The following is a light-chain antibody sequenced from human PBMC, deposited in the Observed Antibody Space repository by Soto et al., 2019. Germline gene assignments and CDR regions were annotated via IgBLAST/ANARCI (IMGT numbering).Light chain of an antibody. Sequence: QSALTQPPSASGSPGQSVTISCTGTSSDVGAYKYVSWYQQHPGKAPKLMIYEVTKRPSGVPGRFSGSKAGNTPSLTVSGLKAEDEADYYCSSYAGNNNFVVFGGGTKLTVL. V-gene: IGLV2-8*01. CDR1: SSDVGAYKY. CDR2: EVT. CDR3: SSYAGNNNFVV. J-gene: IGLJ2*01.